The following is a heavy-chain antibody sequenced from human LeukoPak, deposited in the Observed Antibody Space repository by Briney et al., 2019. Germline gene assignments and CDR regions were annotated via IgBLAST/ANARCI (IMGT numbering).Heavy chain of an antibody. V-gene: IGHV4-59*08. CDR3: ASQELLWFGELLWFDP. CDR2: IYYSGST. D-gene: IGHD3-10*01. CDR1: GGSISSYY. Sequence: SETLSLTCTVSGGSISSYYWSWIRQPPGKGLEWIGYIYYSGSTNYNPSLKSRVTISVDTSKNQFSLKLSSVTAADTAVYYCASQELLWFGELLWFDPWGQGTLVTVSS. J-gene: IGHJ5*02.